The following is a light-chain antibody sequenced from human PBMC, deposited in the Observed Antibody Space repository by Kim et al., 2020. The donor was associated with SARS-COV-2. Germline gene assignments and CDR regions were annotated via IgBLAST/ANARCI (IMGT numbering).Light chain of an antibody. CDR1: QSVSSSY. Sequence: PGERATLSCRASQSVSSSYLAWYQPTPGQAPRLLIYGASSRATGIPDRFSGSGSGTDFTLTISRLEPEDFAVYYCQQYGSSPRGTFGQGTKVDIK. CDR2: GAS. CDR3: QQYGSSPRGT. J-gene: IGKJ1*01. V-gene: IGKV3-20*01.